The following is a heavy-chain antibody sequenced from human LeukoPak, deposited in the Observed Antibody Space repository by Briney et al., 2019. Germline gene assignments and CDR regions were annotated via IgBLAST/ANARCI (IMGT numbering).Heavy chain of an antibody. CDR1: GFTFSSYS. Sequence: PGGSLRLSCAASGFTFSSYSMNWVRQAPGKGLEWVSSISSSSSYIYYADSVKGRFTISRDNSRNTLYLQMNSLRVEDTAVYYCARESGYAVGDYWGQGTLVTVSS. CDR2: ISSSSSYI. V-gene: IGHV3-21*04. CDR3: ARESGYAVGDY. J-gene: IGHJ4*02. D-gene: IGHD5-12*01.